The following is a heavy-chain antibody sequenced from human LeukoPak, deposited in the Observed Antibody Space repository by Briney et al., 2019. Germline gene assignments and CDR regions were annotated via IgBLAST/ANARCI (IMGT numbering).Heavy chain of an antibody. CDR2: INPYHGKT. V-gene: IGHV1-18*01. J-gene: IGHJ4*02. CDR1: GYNFITYG. D-gene: IGHD6-13*01. CDR3: ARDRIAAAVLDY. Sequence: GESLKVSCKASGYNFITYGFSWVRQAPGQGLEWMGWINPYHGKTKYAQKFQGRVTLTTDTSTSTAHMELRSLSSDDTAIYFCARDRIAAAVLDYWGQGTLVTVSS.